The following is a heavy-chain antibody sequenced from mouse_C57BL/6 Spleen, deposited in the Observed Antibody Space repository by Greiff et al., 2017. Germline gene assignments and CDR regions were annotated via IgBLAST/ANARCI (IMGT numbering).Heavy chain of an antibody. D-gene: IGHD1-1*01. V-gene: IGHV1-26*01. J-gene: IGHJ2*01. CDR2: INPNNGGT. Sequence: EVQLQQSGPELVKPGASVKISCKASGYTFTDYYMNWVKQSHGKSLEWIGDINPNNGGTSYNQKFKGKATFTVDKSSSTAYMELRSLTSEDSAVYYCAEGYYGSSWDYWGQGTTLTVSS. CDR3: AEGYYGSSWDY. CDR1: GYTFTDYY.